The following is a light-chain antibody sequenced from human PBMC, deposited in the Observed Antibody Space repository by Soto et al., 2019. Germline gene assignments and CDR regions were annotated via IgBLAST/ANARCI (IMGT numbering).Light chain of an antibody. CDR3: QSYDSGLSGYV. CDR1: SSNIGAGYD. Sequence: QSVLTQPPSVSGAPGQRVTIACTGSSSNIGAGYDVHWYQQLPGTAPKLLIYGNSNRPSGVPDRFSGSKSGTSASLAITGFQAEYEADYYCQSYDSGLSGYVFGTGTKLTVL. V-gene: IGLV1-40*01. J-gene: IGLJ1*01. CDR2: GNS.